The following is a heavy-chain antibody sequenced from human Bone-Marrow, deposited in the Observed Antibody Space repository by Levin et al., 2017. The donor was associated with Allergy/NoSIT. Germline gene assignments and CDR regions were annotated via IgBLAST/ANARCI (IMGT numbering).Heavy chain of an antibody. V-gene: IGHV3-20*04. D-gene: IGHD3-16*02. Sequence: GGSLRLSCEASGFIFNEYGMNWVRQVPGKGLEWVSGINWNGESSGYADSVKGRFTISRDTAKSSLYLQLNNLRAEDTALYYCVRVSNYIWGTYRSNFDFWGQGTLVTVSS. J-gene: IGHJ4*02. CDR1: GFIFNEYG. CDR3: VRVSNYIWGTYRSNFDF. CDR2: INWNGESS.